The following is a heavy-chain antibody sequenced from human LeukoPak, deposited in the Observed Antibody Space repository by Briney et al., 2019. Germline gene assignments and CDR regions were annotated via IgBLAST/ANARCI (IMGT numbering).Heavy chain of an antibody. CDR2: ISSNGGST. CDR3: ARDFGLTGKVDY. V-gene: IGHV3-64*01. J-gene: IGHJ4*02. Sequence: PGGSLRLSCAASGFTFGSYWMHWVRQAPGKGLESVSAISSNGGSTYYANSVKGRFTISRGNSKNTLYLQMGSLRAEDLAVYYCARDFGLTGKVDYWGQGTLVTVSS. CDR1: GFTFGSYW. D-gene: IGHD1-20*01.